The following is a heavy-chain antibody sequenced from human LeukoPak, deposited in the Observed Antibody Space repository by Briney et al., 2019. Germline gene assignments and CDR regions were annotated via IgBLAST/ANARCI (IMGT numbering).Heavy chain of an antibody. Sequence: GGSLRLSCAASGFTFSSYWMHWVREAPGKGLVWVSRINSDGSSTSYADSVKGRFTISRDNSKNTLYLQMNSLRAQDTAVYYCAKDIRVLLRFGELSHWGQGTLVTVSS. CDR2: INSDGSST. D-gene: IGHD3-10*01. V-gene: IGHV3-74*01. J-gene: IGHJ4*02. CDR3: AKDIRVLLRFGELSH. CDR1: GFTFSSYW.